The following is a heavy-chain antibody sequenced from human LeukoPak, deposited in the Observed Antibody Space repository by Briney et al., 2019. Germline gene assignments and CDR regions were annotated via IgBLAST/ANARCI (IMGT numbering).Heavy chain of an antibody. D-gene: IGHD3-22*01. J-gene: IGHJ4*02. Sequence: GGSLRLSCAASGFTFSSYAMSWVRQAPGKGLEWVSVISSNSGGTYYADSVKGRVSISRDNSKNTMYLEMNSLRAEDTAVYYCAKTYYYDSSGYLPLGVDYWGQGTLVTVSS. CDR3: AKTYYYDSSGYLPLGVDY. CDR2: ISSNSGGT. CDR1: GFTFSSYA. V-gene: IGHV3-23*01.